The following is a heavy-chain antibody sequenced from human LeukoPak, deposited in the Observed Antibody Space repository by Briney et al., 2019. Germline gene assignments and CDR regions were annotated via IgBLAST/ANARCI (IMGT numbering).Heavy chain of an antibody. CDR2: ISDSGGRT. Sequence: GGSLRLSCAASGFTFGSYAMTCVRQAPGKGLEWVSSISDSGGRTFYADSVKGRFTISRDNPKDTLNLQMNSLRAEDTALYYCAGRCIYDDYGRLDAFDVWGQGTMVTVSS. CDR1: GFTFGSYA. CDR3: AGRCIYDDYGRLDAFDV. V-gene: IGHV3-23*01. J-gene: IGHJ3*01. D-gene: IGHD4-17*01.